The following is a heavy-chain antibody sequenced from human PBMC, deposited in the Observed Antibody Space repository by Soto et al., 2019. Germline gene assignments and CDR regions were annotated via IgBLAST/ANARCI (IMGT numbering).Heavy chain of an antibody. J-gene: IGHJ4*02. CDR3: ARDKRDLRFLEWSYYFDY. V-gene: IGHV3-30-3*01. Sequence: QVQLVESGGGVVQPGRSLRLSCAASGFTFSSYAMHWVRQAPGKGLEWVAVISYDGSNKYYADSVKGRFTISRDNSKNKLYLQWNSLRAEDTAVYYCARDKRDLRFLEWSYYFDYWGQGTLVTVSS. D-gene: IGHD3-3*01. CDR2: ISYDGSNK. CDR1: GFTFSSYA.